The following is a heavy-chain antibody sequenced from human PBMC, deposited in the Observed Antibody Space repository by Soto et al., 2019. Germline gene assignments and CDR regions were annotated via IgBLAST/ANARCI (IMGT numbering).Heavy chain of an antibody. Sequence: HVQLQPWGAGLLTPSETLSLTCAVYGGSFSGYYWIWIRPRPRKGLECSGEINHSGSTTYNPSLKSRGTISVDTPKQQCSRTLSSVTASYTAVYYCARGRPHTWGGWYYERGSPFDYWVHGTLVTVAS. V-gene: IGHV4-34*01. D-gene: IGHD6-19*01. CDR2: INHSGST. CDR1: GGSFSGYY. J-gene: IGHJ4*01. CDR3: ARGRPHTWGGWYYERGSPFDY.